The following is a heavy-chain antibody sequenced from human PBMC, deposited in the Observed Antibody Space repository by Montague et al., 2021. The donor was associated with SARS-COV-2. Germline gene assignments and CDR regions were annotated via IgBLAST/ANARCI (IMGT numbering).Heavy chain of an antibody. CDR2: IHHGGST. Sequence: SETLSLTCAVHGGSFSTYSWNWIRQPPGKGLGWIGEIHHGGSTNYNPSLKSRVTISADTSKNQFSLKLTSVAAADTAVYYCARLGDGVVPSPILGVGPYYSSYYMDVWGKGTTVTVSS. V-gene: IGHV4-34*01. CDR1: GGSFSTYS. D-gene: IGHD3-10*01. CDR3: ARLGDGVVPSPILGVGPYYSSYYMDV. J-gene: IGHJ6*03.